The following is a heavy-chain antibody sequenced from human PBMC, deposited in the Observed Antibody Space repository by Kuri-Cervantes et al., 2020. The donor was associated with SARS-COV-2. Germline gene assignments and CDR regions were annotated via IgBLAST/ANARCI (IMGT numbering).Heavy chain of an antibody. CDR1: GGSISSGGYY. J-gene: IGHJ4*02. Sequence: SETLSLTCTVSGGSISSGGYYWSWIRQHPGKGLEWIGYIYYSGSTYYNPSLRSRVTISVDTSKNQFSLKLSSVTAADTAVYYCARGRGGYGLMVHAIHYFDYWGQGTLVTVSS. D-gene: IGHD2-8*01. CDR2: IYYSGST. CDR3: ARGRGGYGLMVHAIHYFDY. V-gene: IGHV4-31*03.